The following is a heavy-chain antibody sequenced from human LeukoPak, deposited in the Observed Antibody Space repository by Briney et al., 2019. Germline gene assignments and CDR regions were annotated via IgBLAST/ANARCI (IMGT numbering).Heavy chain of an antibody. Sequence: GAALRLSCAASGFTFSNYVMSWVREAPGEGREWVSAITGSGGNTYYAESVKGRFTISRDNSKNTVFLQMNSLRAEDTAVYYCAIRGDYDVLPGYYVSDYWGQGTLVTVSS. CDR3: AIRGDYDVLPGYYVSDY. D-gene: IGHD3-9*01. J-gene: IGHJ4*02. V-gene: IGHV3-23*01. CDR2: ITGSGGNT. CDR1: GFTFSNYV.